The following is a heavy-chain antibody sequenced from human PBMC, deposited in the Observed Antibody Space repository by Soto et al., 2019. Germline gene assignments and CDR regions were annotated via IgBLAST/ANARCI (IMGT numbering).Heavy chain of an antibody. V-gene: IGHV3-21*01. Sequence: GGSLRLSCAASGFTFSSYSMNWVRQAPGKGLEWVSSISSSSSYIYYADSVKGRFTISRDNAKNSLYLQMNSLRAEDTAVYYCARTLSGELITFDYWGQGTLVTVSS. CDR3: ARTLSGELITFDY. J-gene: IGHJ4*02. CDR2: ISSSSSYI. CDR1: GFTFSSYS. D-gene: IGHD2-15*01.